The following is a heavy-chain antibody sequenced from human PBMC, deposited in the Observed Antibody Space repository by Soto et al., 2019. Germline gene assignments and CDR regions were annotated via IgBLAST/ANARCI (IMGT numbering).Heavy chain of an antibody. CDR2: IYPGDSDA. CDR1: GYSFTSYW. J-gene: IGHJ5*02. D-gene: IGHD2-2*02. V-gene: IGHV5-51*01. Sequence: GESLKISCKGSGYSFTSYWIGWVRQMPGKGLEWMGIIYPGDSDARYSPSFQGQVTISADKSISTAYLQWSSLKASDTAMYYCARHCSTTSCYNYWFDPWGQGTLVPVSS. CDR3: ARHCSTTSCYNYWFDP.